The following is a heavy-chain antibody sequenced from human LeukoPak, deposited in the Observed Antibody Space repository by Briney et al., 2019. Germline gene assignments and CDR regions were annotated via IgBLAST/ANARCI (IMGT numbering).Heavy chain of an antibody. Sequence: SETLSLTCTVSGYSISSGYYWGWIRQPPGKGLEWIGYIYYSGSTNYNPSLKSRVTISVDTSKNQFSLKLSSVTAADTAVYYCARLSWFGEYSLYYYYGMDVWGQGTTVTVSS. J-gene: IGHJ6*02. CDR2: IYYSGST. V-gene: IGHV4-38-2*02. D-gene: IGHD3-10*01. CDR3: ARLSWFGEYSLYYYYGMDV. CDR1: GYSISSGYY.